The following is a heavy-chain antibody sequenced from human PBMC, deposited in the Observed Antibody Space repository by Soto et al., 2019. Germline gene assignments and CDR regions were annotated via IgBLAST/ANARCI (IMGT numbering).Heavy chain of an antibody. Sequence: QMNLVESGGGVVQPGRSLRLSCAASGFVFSDYGMHWVRQAPGKGLGWVALITNDGNNEYYRGSVKGRFSISRGRSTNTVDLLMNSLRPEDTGVYYCAKEGPGGGRHFYYAMDVWGQGTTVTVSS. D-gene: IGHD1-26*01. CDR1: GFVFSDYG. CDR3: AKEGPGGGRHFYYAMDV. V-gene: IGHV3-30*18. J-gene: IGHJ6*02. CDR2: ITNDGNNE.